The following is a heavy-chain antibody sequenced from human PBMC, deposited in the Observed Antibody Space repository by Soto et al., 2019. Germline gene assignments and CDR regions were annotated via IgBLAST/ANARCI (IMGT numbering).Heavy chain of an antibody. Sequence: EEQLLESGGGLVQSGGSLRLSCAASGFTFSTNAMNWVRQAPGKGLEWVSGISGGGRFTYYADSVKGRFTISRDDSKNLLFLQMNTLREEDTAVYYCARSGPTNYFDLWGQGSLVTVSS. CDR3: ARSGPTNYFDL. CDR1: GFTFSTNA. D-gene: IGHD1-1*01. J-gene: IGHJ4*02. V-gene: IGHV3-23*01. CDR2: ISGGGRFT.